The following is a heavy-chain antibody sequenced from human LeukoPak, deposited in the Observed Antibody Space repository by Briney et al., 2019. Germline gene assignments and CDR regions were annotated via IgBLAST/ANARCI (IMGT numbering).Heavy chain of an antibody. CDR2: IGFDVSKI. V-gene: IGHV3-33*01. CDR3: ARERLENCNDGSCPDALDI. CDR1: GFIFSSYL. Sequence: PGGSLRLSCAASGFIFSSYLMHWVRQAPGKGLEWVALIGFDVSKIYYADSVKGRFTISRDNSKNTLYLQMNSLRDEDTAVYFCARERLENCNDGSCPDALDIWGQGTMVTISA. D-gene: IGHD2-15*01. J-gene: IGHJ3*02.